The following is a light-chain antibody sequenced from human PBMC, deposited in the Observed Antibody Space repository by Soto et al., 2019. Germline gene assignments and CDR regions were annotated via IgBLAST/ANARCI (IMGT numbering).Light chain of an antibody. V-gene: IGKV3-20*01. CDR3: QHYGRSFRT. CDR2: GAS. CDR1: QSGSSSY. J-gene: IGKJ1*01. Sequence: EIVLTQSAVALSFAPLERATLSCIATQSGSSSYLAWYQQKPGQAPRLLIYGASSRATGIPDRFSGSGSATDFTLIISRLEPEDFAVYYCQHYGRSFRTFGQGTKVDIK.